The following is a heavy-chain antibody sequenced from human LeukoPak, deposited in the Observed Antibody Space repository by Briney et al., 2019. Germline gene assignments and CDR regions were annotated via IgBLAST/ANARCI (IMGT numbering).Heavy chain of an antibody. D-gene: IGHD3-22*01. CDR1: GGSINSGNYY. Sequence: SETLSLTCSVSGGSINSGNYYWGWIRQPPGKGLEWIGSISYSGNTYYNPSLKSRATISADKSKNQFSLRLSSVTAADTAVYYCASGFYNSSGFYAAFDIWGLGTLVTVSS. CDR2: ISYSGNT. CDR3: ASGFYNSSGFYAAFDI. J-gene: IGHJ3*02. V-gene: IGHV4-39*07.